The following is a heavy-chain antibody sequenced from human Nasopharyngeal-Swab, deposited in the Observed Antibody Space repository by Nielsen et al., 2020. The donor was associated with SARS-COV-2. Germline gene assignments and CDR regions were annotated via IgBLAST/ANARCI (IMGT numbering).Heavy chain of an antibody. V-gene: IGHV5-51*01. CDR2: IFPDDSDT. Sequence: GESLKISCKASGYFFNTYWTGWVRQMPGKGLEWMGIIFPDDSDTRYSPSFQGQVTISVDASTTTAYLQWSSLKASDTAMYYCARTEYGSGTNFDYWGQGTLVTVSS. CDR1: GYFFNTYW. D-gene: IGHD3-10*01. J-gene: IGHJ4*02. CDR3: ARTEYGSGTNFDY.